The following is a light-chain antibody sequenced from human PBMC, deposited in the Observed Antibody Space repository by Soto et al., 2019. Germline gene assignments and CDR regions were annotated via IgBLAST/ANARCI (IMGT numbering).Light chain of an antibody. Sequence: QSVLTQPPSVSGAPGQRVTISCTGSSSNIGAGYDVHWYQQLPGTAPKLLIYGNSNRPSGVPDRFSGSKSGASASLAITGLQAEDEADYYCQSYDSDLTESYVFGTGTRSPS. CDR3: QSYDSDLTESYV. CDR2: GNS. CDR1: SSNIGAGYD. V-gene: IGLV1-40*01. J-gene: IGLJ1*01.